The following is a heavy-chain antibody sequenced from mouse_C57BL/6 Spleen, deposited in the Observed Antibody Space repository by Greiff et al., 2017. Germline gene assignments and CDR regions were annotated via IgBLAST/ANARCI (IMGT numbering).Heavy chain of an antibody. CDR2: IYPSDSET. D-gene: IGHD2-2*01. CDR1: GYTFTSYW. CDR3: ANGGNYGYHWYFDV. V-gene: IGHV1-61*01. Sequence: VQLQQPGAELVRPGSSVKLSCKASGYTFTSYWMDWVKQRPGQGLEWIGNIYPSDSETHYNQKFKDKATLTVDTSSSTAYMQLSSLTSEDSAVYYCANGGNYGYHWYFDVWGTGTTVTVSS. J-gene: IGHJ1*03.